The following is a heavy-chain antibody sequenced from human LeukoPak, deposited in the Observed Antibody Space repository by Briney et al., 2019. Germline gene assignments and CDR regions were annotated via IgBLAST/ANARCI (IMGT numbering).Heavy chain of an antibody. CDR1: GGSISSYY. Sequence: PSETLSLTCTVSGGSISSYYWSWIRQPPGKGLEWIGYIYYSGSTNYNPSLKSRVTISVDTSKNQFSLKLSSVTAAGTAVYYCARRGPGELDYWGQGTLVTVSS. CDR2: IYYSGST. V-gene: IGHV4-59*08. J-gene: IGHJ4*02. CDR3: ARRGPGELDY. D-gene: IGHD3-10*01.